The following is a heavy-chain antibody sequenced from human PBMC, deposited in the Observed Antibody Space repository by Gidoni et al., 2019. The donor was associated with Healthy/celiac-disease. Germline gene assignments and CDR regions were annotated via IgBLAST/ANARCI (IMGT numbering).Heavy chain of an antibody. D-gene: IGHD3-16*01. V-gene: IGHV1-3*01. CDR1: GYTFTSYA. J-gene: IGHJ4*02. CDR2: INAGNVNT. Sequence: QVQLVQSVAAVKKPGASVKVSCKASGYTFTSYAMHWVRQAPGQRLEWMGWINAGNVNTKYAQTFQGRVTITRDTSASTACMELSSLRSEYTAVYYCARGSWGDFDYWGQGTLVTVSS. CDR3: ARGSWGDFDY.